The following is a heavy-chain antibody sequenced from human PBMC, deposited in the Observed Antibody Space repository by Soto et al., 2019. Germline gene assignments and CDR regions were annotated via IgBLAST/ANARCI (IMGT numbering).Heavy chain of an antibody. D-gene: IGHD1-26*01. J-gene: IGHJ3*02. V-gene: IGHV3-21*01. CDR2: ISSSSSYI. CDR1: GFTFSSYS. Sequence: NPGGSLRLSCAASGFTFSSYSMNWVRQAPGKGLEWVSSISSSSSYIYYADSVKGRFTISRDNAKNSLYLQMNSLRAEDTAVYYCAREGLKWELTAAFDIWGQGTMVTVSS. CDR3: AREGLKWELTAAFDI.